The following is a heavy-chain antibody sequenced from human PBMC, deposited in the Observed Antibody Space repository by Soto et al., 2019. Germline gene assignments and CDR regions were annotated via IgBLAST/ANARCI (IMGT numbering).Heavy chain of an antibody. D-gene: IGHD3-10*01. CDR3: ARGRYYGSATPLKFFDL. V-gene: IGHV4-59*01. CDR1: GGSISPYF. CDR2: IFYSGST. J-gene: IGHJ2*01. Sequence: QVQLQESGPGLVKPSETLSLTCTVSGGSISPYFWSWIRQPPGKGLEWIGYIFYSGSTNYNPSLTCRVTLSVDQSKNQFSLKLSSVTAADTAVYYCARGRYYGSATPLKFFDLWGRGTLVTVSS.